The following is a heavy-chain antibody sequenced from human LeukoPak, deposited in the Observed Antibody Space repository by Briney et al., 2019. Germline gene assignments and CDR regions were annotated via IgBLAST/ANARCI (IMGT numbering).Heavy chain of an antibody. V-gene: IGHV3-23*01. CDR2: ISANGGGT. CDR1: GFTFSNYA. D-gene: IGHD3-22*01. J-gene: IGHJ4*02. CDR3: AMATKSIVVDNYFDY. Sequence: GGSLRLSCAASGFTFSNYAMSWVRQAPGKGLEWVSSISANGGGTYYADSVKGRFTVSRDNSQNTLYLQMNSLRAEDTAVYYCAMATKSIVVDNYFDYWGQGALVTVSS.